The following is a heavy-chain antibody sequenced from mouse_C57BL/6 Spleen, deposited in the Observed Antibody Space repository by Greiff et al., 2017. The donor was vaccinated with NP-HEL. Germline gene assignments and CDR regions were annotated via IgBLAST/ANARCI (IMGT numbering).Heavy chain of an antibody. CDR3: ARYPYDSVVADFDD. Sequence: QVQLLQPGAELVKPGASVKLSCTASGYTFTSYWMHWVQQRPGQGLEWIGMIHPSSGSTNYHEKFKGKATLTVDKSSSTDYLQLSSLTSEDSAVYYCARYPYDSVVADFDDWGQGTTLTVSS. D-gene: IGHD1-1*01. J-gene: IGHJ2*01. CDR2: IHPSSGST. CDR1: GYTFTSYW. V-gene: IGHV1-64*01.